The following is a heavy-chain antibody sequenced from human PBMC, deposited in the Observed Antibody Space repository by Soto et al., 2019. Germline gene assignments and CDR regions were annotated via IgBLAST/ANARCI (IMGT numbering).Heavy chain of an antibody. CDR2: IYYSGSS. CDR3: ARARITMVREVIKYNMDV. CDR1: GGSISGDYY. D-gene: IGHD3-10*01. Sequence: QVRLHESGPGLVKPSQTLSLTCSVSGGSISGDYYWSWIRQSPEKGLEWIGYIYYSGSSYSNPALQSRVTISVDTSKNQFSLKLSSVTAADTGIYYCARARITMVREVIKYNMDVWGQGTTVIVSS. V-gene: IGHV4-30-4*08. J-gene: IGHJ6*02.